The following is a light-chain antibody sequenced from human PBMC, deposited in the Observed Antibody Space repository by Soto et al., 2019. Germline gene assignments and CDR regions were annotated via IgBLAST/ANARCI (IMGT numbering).Light chain of an antibody. CDR1: SSDVGGYNL. CDR2: EDS. Sequence: QSALTQPASVSGSPGQSITISCTRTSSDVGGYNLVSWYQQHPGKAPKLLIYEDSKRPSGVSNHFSGSKSGNTASLTISGLQAEDEADYYCSSYALISTYVFGTGTKLTVL. J-gene: IGLJ1*01. V-gene: IGLV2-23*01. CDR3: SSYALISTYV.